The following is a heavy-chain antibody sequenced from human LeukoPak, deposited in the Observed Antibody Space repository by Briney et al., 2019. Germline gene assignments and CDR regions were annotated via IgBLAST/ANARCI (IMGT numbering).Heavy chain of an antibody. CDR1: GGSISSSSYY. Sequence: SETLSLTCTVSGGSISSSSYYWGWIRQPPGKGLEWIGSIYYSGSTNYNPSLKSRVTISVDTSKNQFSLKLSSVTAADTAVYYCARGRWSSFDYWGQGTLVTVSS. CDR2: IYYSGST. V-gene: IGHV4-39*07. D-gene: IGHD3-10*01. J-gene: IGHJ4*02. CDR3: ARGRWSSFDY.